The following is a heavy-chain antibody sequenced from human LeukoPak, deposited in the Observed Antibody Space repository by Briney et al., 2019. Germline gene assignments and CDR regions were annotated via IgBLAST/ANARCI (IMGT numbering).Heavy chain of an antibody. Sequence: ASVKVSRKASGYTFTGYYMHWVRQAPGQGLEWMGWINPNSGGTNYAQKFQGRVTMTRDTSISTAYMELSRLRSDDTAVYYCAREQYCSSTSCPGDSSGYYVGNYWGQGTLVTVSS. CDR1: GYTFTGYY. J-gene: IGHJ4*02. D-gene: IGHD2-2*01. V-gene: IGHV1-2*02. CDR2: INPNSGGT. CDR3: AREQYCSSTSCPGDSSGYYVGNY.